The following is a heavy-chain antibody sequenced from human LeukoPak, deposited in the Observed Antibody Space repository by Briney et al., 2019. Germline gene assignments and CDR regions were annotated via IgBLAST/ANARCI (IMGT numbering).Heavy chain of an antibody. V-gene: IGHV3-23*01. J-gene: IGHJ4*02. CDR2: ISGGPGNT. CDR3: AKAGSIRFDY. Sequence: TGGSLRLSCAASGFTFSSYSMNWVRQAPGKGLEWVSGISGGPGNTYYADAVKGRFTISRDNSKNTLYLQMSSLRAEDTAVYYCAKAGSIRFDYWGQGTLVTASS. D-gene: IGHD1-26*01. CDR1: GFTFSSYS.